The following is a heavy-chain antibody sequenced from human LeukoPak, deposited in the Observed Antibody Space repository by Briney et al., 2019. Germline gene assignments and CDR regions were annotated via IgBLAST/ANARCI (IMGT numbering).Heavy chain of an antibody. CDR1: GFTFSSYG. J-gene: IGHJ4*02. D-gene: IGHD3-3*01. Sequence: GGSLRLSCAASGFTFSSYGMHWVRQAPGKGLEWVAFIRYDGSNKYYADSVKGRFTISRDNSKKTLFLQMNSLRAEDTAVYYCAKDPVYGSGQSHPSDYWGQGTLVTVSS. CDR2: IRYDGSNK. V-gene: IGHV3-30*02. CDR3: AKDPVYGSGQSHPSDY.